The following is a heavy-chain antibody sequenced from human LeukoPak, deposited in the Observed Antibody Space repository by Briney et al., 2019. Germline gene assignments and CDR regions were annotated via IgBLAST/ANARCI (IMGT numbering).Heavy chain of an antibody. CDR2: IYTSGST. J-gene: IGHJ3*02. D-gene: IGHD5-12*01. CDR1: GGSISSYY. Sequence: SETLSLTCTVSGGSISSYYWSWIRQPAGKGLEWIGRIYTSGSTNYNPSLKGRVTMSVDTSKNQFSLKLSSVTAADTAVYYCARVKSVATTLPHAFDIWGQGTMVTVSS. CDR3: ARVKSVATTLPHAFDI. V-gene: IGHV4-4*07.